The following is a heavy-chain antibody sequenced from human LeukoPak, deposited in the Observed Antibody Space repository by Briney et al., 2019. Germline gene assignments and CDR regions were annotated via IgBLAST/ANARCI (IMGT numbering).Heavy chain of an antibody. D-gene: IGHD3-22*01. V-gene: IGHV3-23*01. CDR3: ARGRGTEYYYDSSGLEDAFDI. J-gene: IGHJ3*02. CDR2: ISTSDLTT. CDR1: RFTFSTYA. Sequence: PGGSLRLSCAASRFTFSTYAMTWVRQAPGKGLEWVSAISTSDLTTYYADSVKGRFTISRDNSKNTLYLQMNSLRAEDTAVYYCARGRGTEYYYDSSGLEDAFDIWGQGTMVTVSS.